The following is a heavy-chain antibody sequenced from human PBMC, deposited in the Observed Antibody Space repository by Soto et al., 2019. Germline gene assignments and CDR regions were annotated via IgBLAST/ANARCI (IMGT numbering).Heavy chain of an antibody. V-gene: IGHV4-31*03. J-gene: IGHJ4*02. D-gene: IGHD3-16*02. CDR3: ARGVIH. CDR1: GGSISSGGYY. CDR2: IYYSGST. Sequence: QVQLQESGPGLSKPSQTLSLTCTVSGGSISSGGYYWSWIRQHPGKGLEWIGYIYYSGSTSYCPSLTTRLTISVDTSKNQVSLKLSSVTAADTAVYYWARGVIHWGQGTLVTVSS.